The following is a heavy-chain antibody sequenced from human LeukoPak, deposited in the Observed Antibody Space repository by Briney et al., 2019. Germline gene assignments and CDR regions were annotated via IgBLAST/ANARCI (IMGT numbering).Heavy chain of an antibody. CDR1: GFTFSSYA. V-gene: IGHV3-23*01. Sequence: PGGSLRPSCAASGFTFSSYAMSWVRQAPGKGLEWVSTINGGGVNTHYADSVGGRFTNSRDNSKNTLFLQMNSLRDEDTAVYYCAKDLYSNYGPADYWGQGNLVTVSS. CDR3: AKDLYSNYGPADY. J-gene: IGHJ4*02. CDR2: INGGGVNT. D-gene: IGHD4-11*01.